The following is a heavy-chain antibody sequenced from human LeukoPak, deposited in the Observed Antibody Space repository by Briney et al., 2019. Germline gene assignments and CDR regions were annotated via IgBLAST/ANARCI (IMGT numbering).Heavy chain of an antibody. D-gene: IGHD2/OR15-2a*01. CDR1: GNYW. V-gene: IGHV3-74*01. CDR3: VSFYETY. Sequence: GGSLRLSCAASGNYWMHWVRQAPGKGLVWVSHINSDGSWTSYADSVKGRFTISKDNAKNTVCLQMNSLRAEDTAVYYCVSFYETYWGRGTLVTVSS. CDR2: INSDGSWT. J-gene: IGHJ4*02.